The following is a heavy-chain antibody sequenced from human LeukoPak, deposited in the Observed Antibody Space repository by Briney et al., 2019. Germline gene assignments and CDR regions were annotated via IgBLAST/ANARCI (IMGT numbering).Heavy chain of an antibody. J-gene: IGHJ3*02. CDR3: ARSLQIGAFDI. D-gene: IGHD2-21*01. Sequence: ASVKVSCKASGYTFTSYYMHWVRQAPGQGLEWMGWINPNSGGTNYAQKIQGRVTMTRDTSISTAYMELSRLRSDDTAVYYCARSLQIGAFDIWGQGTMVTVSS. CDR2: INPNSGGT. V-gene: IGHV1-2*02. CDR1: GYTFTSYY.